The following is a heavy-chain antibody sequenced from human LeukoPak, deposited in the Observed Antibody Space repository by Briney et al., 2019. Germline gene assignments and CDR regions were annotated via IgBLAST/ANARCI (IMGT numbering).Heavy chain of an antibody. CDR2: ISSSGSTI. CDR3: ARLDYGETSFDY. D-gene: IGHD4-17*01. J-gene: IGHJ4*02. Sequence: GGSLRLSCAASGFTFSSYEMTWVRQAPGKGLEWVSYISSSGSTIYYADSVKGRFTISRDNAKNSLYLQMNSLRAEDTAVYYCARLDYGETSFDYWGQGTLVTVSS. V-gene: IGHV3-48*03. CDR1: GFTFSSYE.